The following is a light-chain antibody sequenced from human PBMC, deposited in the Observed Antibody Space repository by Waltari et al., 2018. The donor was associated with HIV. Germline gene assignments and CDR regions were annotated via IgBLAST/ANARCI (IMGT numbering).Light chain of an antibody. CDR3: AAWDDSLSAWV. V-gene: IGLV1-47*01. CDR2: RND. CDR1: LSNIGSNY. J-gene: IGLJ3*02. Sequence: QSVLTQPPSASWTPGQRVSISCSGSLSNIGSNYVYWYLQLPGTAPKLLMYRNDEWPSGVPDRFSGSKSGTSASLAISGLRSEDEADYYCAAWDDSLSAWVFGGGTKLTVL.